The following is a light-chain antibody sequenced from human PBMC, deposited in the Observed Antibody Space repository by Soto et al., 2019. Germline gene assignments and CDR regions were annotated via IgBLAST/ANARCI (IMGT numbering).Light chain of an antibody. Sequence: DIQMTQFPSTLSASIGDRVTITCRASQSISTWLAWYQQKAGKAPKLLIYTASSLETGFPSRFSGSGSGTELNLTSTSLQPDDFSTYYCQHYNRYSPYTFGEGTRLEIK. CDR3: QHYNRYSPYT. CDR2: TAS. CDR1: QSISTW. J-gene: IGKJ2*01. V-gene: IGKV1-5*03.